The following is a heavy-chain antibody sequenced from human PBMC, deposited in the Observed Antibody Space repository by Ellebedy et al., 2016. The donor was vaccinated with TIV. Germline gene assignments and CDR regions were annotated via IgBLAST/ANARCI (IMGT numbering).Heavy chain of an antibody. V-gene: IGHV3-74*03. CDR1: GFTFSNYW. CDR3: ARGSSDWKGVDY. CDR2: IKGDGTYT. Sequence: GESLKISCTASGFTFSNYWMHWVRQAPGKGLVWVSHIKGDGTYTKYADAVKGRFTISRDNAKNTLYLQMKSLRAEDTAVYYCARGSSDWKGVDYWGQGTLATVSS. D-gene: IGHD6-19*01. J-gene: IGHJ4*02.